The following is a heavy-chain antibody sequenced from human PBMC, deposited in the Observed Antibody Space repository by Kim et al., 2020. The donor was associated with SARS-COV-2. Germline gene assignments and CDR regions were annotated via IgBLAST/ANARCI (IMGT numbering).Heavy chain of an antibody. Sequence: SVKVSCKASGGTFSSYAISWVRQAPGQGLEWMGGIIPIFGTANYAQKFQGRVTITADESTSTAYMELSSLRSEDTAVFYCARWGENSDYYDSSGPDAFDIWGQGTMVTVSS. J-gene: IGHJ3*02. CDR1: GGTFSSYA. CDR3: ARWGENSDYYDSSGPDAFDI. CDR2: IIPIFGTA. V-gene: IGHV1-69*13. D-gene: IGHD3-22*01.